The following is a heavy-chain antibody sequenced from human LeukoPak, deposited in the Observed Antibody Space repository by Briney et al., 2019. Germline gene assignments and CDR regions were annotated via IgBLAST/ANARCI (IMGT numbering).Heavy chain of an antibody. CDR2: INPNSGGT. D-gene: IGHD7-27*01. Sequence: ASVKVSCKASGYTFTGYYIHWVRQAPGQGLEWVGRINPNSGGTNYAQKFQGRVTMTRDTSISTAYMDLSRLTSDDTAVYYCAREVSGDPGDHWGQGALVTVSS. CDR1: GYTFTGYY. CDR3: AREVSGDPGDH. V-gene: IGHV1-2*06. J-gene: IGHJ4*02.